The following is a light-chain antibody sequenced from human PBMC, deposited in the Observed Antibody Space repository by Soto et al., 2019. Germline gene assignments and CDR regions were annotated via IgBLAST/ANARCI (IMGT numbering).Light chain of an antibody. CDR1: QDISSW. V-gene: IGKV1-12*01. Sequence: DIPMTQSPSVVSASVGDRVTITCRASQDISSWLVWYQQKPGKAPKLLIHATSGLQSGVPSRFSGSGSGTDFTLTISNLQSEDFATYYCQQANSFPLTFGGGTRWIS. J-gene: IGKJ4*01. CDR3: QQANSFPLT. CDR2: ATS.